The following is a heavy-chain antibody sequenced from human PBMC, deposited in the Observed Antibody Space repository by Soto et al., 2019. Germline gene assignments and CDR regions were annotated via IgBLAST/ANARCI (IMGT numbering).Heavy chain of an antibody. CDR1: GGSFSDDY. J-gene: IGHJ4*02. CDR2: INRSGGT. D-gene: IGHD6-19*01. V-gene: IGHV4-34*10. CDR3: AKLRAKSHIAVPFDS. Sequence: SETLSLTCAVYGGSFSDDYWTWIRQPPGRGLEWIGEINRSGGTIYNPSLESRVTISADTSKNTLFLQMNSLRAEDTAVYFCAKLRAKSHIAVPFDSWGQGTLVTVSS.